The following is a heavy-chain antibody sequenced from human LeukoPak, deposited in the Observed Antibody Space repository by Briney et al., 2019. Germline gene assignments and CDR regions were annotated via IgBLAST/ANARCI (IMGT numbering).Heavy chain of an antibody. J-gene: IGHJ3*02. Sequence: GGSLRLSCAASGFTFSSYSMNWVRQAPGKGLEWVSYISSSSSTIYYADSVKGRFTISRDNAKSSLYLQMNSLRDEDTAVYYCARDPSATLVGAILPYAFDIWGQGTMVTVSS. CDR3: ARDPSATLVGAILPYAFDI. CDR1: GFTFSSYS. D-gene: IGHD1-26*01. V-gene: IGHV3-48*02. CDR2: ISSSSSTI.